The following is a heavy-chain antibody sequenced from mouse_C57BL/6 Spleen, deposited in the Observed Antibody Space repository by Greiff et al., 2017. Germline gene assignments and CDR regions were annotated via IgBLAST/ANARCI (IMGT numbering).Heavy chain of an antibody. J-gene: IGHJ1*03. CDR2: ISPRDGST. CDR3: ARGRFITTVKKYFDD. V-gene: IGHV1-78*01. CDR1: GYTFTDHT. D-gene: IGHD1-1*01. Sequence: VQLQQSDAELVKPGASVKISCKVSGYTFTDHTMHWMKQSPEQGLEWIGNISPRDGSTNYNEKFKGKATFTADKSSNTAYMQLNSLTSEDSAVYFCARGRFITTVKKYFDDWGTGTTVTVSS.